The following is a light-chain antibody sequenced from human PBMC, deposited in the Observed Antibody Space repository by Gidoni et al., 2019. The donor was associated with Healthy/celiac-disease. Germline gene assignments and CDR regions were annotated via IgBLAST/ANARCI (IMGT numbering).Light chain of an antibody. CDR3: SSYTSSSSYV. Sequence: QSALTQPASVSGSPGQSITISCTGTSSDVGGYNYVTWYQQHTGTAPKLMIYDVSNRPSGVSNRFSGSKSGNTASLTISGLQAEDEADYYCSSYTSSSSYVFGTGTKVTVL. J-gene: IGLJ1*01. CDR2: DVS. CDR1: SSDVGGYNY. V-gene: IGLV2-14*03.